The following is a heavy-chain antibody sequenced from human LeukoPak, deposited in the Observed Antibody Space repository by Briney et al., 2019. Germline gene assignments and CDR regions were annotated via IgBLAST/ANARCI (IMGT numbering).Heavy chain of an antibody. J-gene: IGHJ4*02. CDR2: VNQDESQK. CDR3: ARERVGSSWYFDY. V-gene: IGHV3-7*03. D-gene: IGHD6-13*01. Sequence: GGSLRLSCAASGFTVSSNWMSWVRQAPGKGLEWVANVNQDESQKYYVDSVKGRFTISRDNAKNSLYLQMNSLRAEDTAVYYCARERVGSSWYFDYWGQGTLVTVSS. CDR1: GFTVSSNW.